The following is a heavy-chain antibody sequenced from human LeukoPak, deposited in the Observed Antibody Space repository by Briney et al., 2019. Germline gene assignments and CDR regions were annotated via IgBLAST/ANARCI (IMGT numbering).Heavy chain of an antibody. V-gene: IGHV3-21*01. CDR2: ISSSSSYI. CDR1: GFTFSSYS. J-gene: IGHJ3*02. CDR3: ARDSNTVGAFDI. Sequence: PGGSLRLSCAASGFTFSSYSMNWVRQAPGKGLEWVSSISSSSSYIYYADSVKGRFTTSRDNAKNSLYLQMNSLRAEDTAVYYCARDSNTVGAFDIWGQGTMVTVSS. D-gene: IGHD4-17*01.